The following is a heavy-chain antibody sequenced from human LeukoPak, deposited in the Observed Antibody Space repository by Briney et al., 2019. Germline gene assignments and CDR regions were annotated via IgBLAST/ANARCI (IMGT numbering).Heavy chain of an antibody. V-gene: IGHV3-53*01. D-gene: IGHD1-7*01. CDR3: AKNYVTPLDY. CDR2: IYPAGNT. Sequence: PGGSLRLSCAASGFTVSSNFFSWVRQALGKGLEWVSIIYPAGNTYYADSVKGRFTISRDNSKNTLYLQMNSLRAEDTAVYYCAKNYVTPLDYWGQGTLVTVSS. CDR1: GFTVSSNF. J-gene: IGHJ4*02.